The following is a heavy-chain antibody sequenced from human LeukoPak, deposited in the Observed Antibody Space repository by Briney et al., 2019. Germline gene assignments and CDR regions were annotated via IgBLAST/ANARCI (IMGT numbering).Heavy chain of an antibody. CDR2: IYYSGST. J-gene: IGHJ4*02. D-gene: IGHD6-19*01. CDR3: ASTGYSSGWYFNY. Sequence: SETLSLTCTVSGGSISSYYWSWIRQPPGKGLEWIGYIYYSGSTNYNPSLKSRVTISVDTSKNQFSLKLSSVTAADTAVYYCASTGYSSGWYFNYWGQGTLATVSS. CDR1: GGSISSYY. V-gene: IGHV4-59*01.